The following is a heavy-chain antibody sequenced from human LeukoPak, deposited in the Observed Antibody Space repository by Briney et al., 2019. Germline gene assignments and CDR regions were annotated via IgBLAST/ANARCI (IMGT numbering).Heavy chain of an antibody. Sequence: ASVKVSCKASGSTFTGYHVIWVRQAPGQGLEWMGWICPTGGGTKYAQKFQGRVTMTKDTSIDTFYMELNRLRSDDTAVYYCARGGNVVAGYHLTDYGMDVWGQGTKVTVSS. J-gene: IGHJ6*02. D-gene: IGHD6-19*01. CDR1: GSTFTGYH. CDR2: ICPTGGGT. CDR3: ARGGNVVAGYHLTDYGMDV. V-gene: IGHV1-2*02.